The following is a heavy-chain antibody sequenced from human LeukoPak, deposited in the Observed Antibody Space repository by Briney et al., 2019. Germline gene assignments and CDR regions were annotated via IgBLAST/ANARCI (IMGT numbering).Heavy chain of an antibody. Sequence: GGSLTLFCAPSGFTVSTNYMRWVRQSPGKGLEWVSVIFSGGSTYNADAVKGRFTFSRDNAKDTLYLQMDSLRAEGTAVYYCAREGDDSRGYYPHFDYWGQGTLVTVSS. CDR1: GFTVSTNY. J-gene: IGHJ4*02. V-gene: IGHV3-53*01. CDR2: IFSGGST. CDR3: AREGDDSRGYYPHFDY. D-gene: IGHD3-22*01.